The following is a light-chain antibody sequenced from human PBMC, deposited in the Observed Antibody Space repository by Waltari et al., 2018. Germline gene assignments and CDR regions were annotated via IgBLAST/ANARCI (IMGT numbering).Light chain of an antibody. Sequence: YQQSPSTAPHRIIYAVPHRPPGVPDRFSASKSGNTASLTISGLQAEDEADYYCSSGTIDSNLVFGTGTKLTVL. J-gene: IGLJ2*01. V-gene: IGLV2-18*02. CDR2: AVP. CDR3: SSGTIDSNLV.